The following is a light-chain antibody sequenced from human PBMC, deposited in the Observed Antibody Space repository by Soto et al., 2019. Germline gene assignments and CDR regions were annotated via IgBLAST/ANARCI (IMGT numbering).Light chain of an antibody. V-gene: IGKV1-12*01. CDR1: QGISSW. CDR3: HQSNSSPA. Sequence: DIQMTQSPSSVSASVGDRVTITCRASQGISSWLAWYQQKPGKAPKLLIYAASSWQSGAPSRFSGSGSGTDFTLTITRPHPDHFSPYYSHQSNSSPAFGGGPKVEIK. J-gene: IGKJ4*01. CDR2: AAS.